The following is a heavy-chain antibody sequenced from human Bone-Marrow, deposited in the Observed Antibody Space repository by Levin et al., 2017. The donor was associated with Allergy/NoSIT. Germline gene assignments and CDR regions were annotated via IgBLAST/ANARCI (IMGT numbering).Heavy chain of an antibody. CDR2: IRSKANSYAT. CDR1: GFTFSGSA. CDR3: TRPGILTGAYGTGDY. D-gene: IGHD3-9*01. J-gene: IGHJ4*02. V-gene: IGHV3-73*01. Sequence: GESLKISCAASGFTFSGSAMHWVRQASGKGLEWVGRIRSKANSYATAYAASVKGRFTISRDDSKNTAYLQMNSLKTEDTAVYYCTRPGILTGAYGTGDYWGQGTLVTVSS.